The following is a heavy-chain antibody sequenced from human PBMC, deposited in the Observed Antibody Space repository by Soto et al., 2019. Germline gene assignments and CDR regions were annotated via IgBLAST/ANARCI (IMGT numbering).Heavy chain of an antibody. D-gene: IGHD3-10*01. CDR2: IYSGGST. CDR1: GFTVSSNY. Sequence: GGSLRLSCAASGFTVSSNYMSWVRQAPGKGLEWVSVIYSGGSTYYADSVKGRFTISRDNSKNTLYLQMNSLRAEDTAVEYSASSPWFGYTRWFDPWGQGTLVTVS. J-gene: IGHJ5*02. V-gene: IGHV3-66*01. CDR3: ASSPWFGYTRWFDP.